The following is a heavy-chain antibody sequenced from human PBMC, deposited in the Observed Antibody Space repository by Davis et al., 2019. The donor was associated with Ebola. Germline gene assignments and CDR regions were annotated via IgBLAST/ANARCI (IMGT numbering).Heavy chain of an antibody. CDR2: IYYSGST. CDR1: GGSISSYY. D-gene: IGHD2/OR15-2a*01. J-gene: IGHJ4*02. CDR3: AREGLIGVADY. Sequence: MPSETLSLTCTVSGGSISSYYWSWIRQPPGKGLEWIGYIYYSGSTNYNPSLKSRVTISVDTSKNQFSLKLSSVTAADTAVYYCAREGLIGVADYWGQGTLVTVSS. V-gene: IGHV4-59*01.